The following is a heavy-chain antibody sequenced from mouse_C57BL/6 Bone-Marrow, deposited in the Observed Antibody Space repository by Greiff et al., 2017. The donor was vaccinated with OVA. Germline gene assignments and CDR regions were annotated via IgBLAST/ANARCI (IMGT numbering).Heavy chain of an antibody. CDR1: GYTFTSYW. Sequence: QVQLQQPGAELVKPGASVKLSCKASGYTFTSYWMHWVKQRPGRGLEWIGRIAPNSGGTKYNEKFKSKATLTVDKPSSTAYMQLSSLTSEDSAVYYCARGVTTVGQGMDYWGQGTSVTVSS. D-gene: IGHD1-1*01. CDR2: IAPNSGGT. V-gene: IGHV1-72*01. J-gene: IGHJ4*01. CDR3: ARGVTTVGQGMDY.